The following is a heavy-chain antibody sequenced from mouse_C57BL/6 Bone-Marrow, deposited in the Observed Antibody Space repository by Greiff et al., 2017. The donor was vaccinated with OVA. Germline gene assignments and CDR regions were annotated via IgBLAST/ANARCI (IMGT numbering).Heavy chain of an antibody. J-gene: IGHJ4*01. CDR1: GYSIPSGYY. CDR3: ASPYWYAMDY. V-gene: IGHV3-6*01. Sequence: EVKLMESGPGLVKPSQSLSLTCSVTGYSIPSGYYWNWIRQFPGNKLEWMGYISYDGSNNYNPSLKNRISITRDTSKNQFFLKLNSVTTEDTATYYCASPYWYAMDYWGQGTSVTVSS. D-gene: IGHD4-1*01. CDR2: ISYDGSN.